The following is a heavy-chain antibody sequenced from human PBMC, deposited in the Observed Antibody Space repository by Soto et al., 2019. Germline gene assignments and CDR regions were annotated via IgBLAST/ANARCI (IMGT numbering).Heavy chain of an antibody. J-gene: IGHJ5*02. Sequence: GAAVKVSCKASGYTFTSYGISWVRQAPGQGLEWMGWISAYNGNTNYAQKLQGRVTMTTDTSTSTAYMELRSLRADDTAVYYCAREQKRYSSDDWFDPWGQGTLVTVSS. V-gene: IGHV1-18*01. CDR3: AREQKRYSSDDWFDP. CDR2: ISAYNGNT. CDR1: GYTFTSYG. D-gene: IGHD6-19*01.